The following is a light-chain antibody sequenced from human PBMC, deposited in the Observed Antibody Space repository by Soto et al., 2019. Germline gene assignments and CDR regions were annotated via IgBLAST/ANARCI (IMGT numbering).Light chain of an antibody. V-gene: IGLV2-14*01. CDR2: EVS. J-gene: IGLJ2*01. Sequence: QSALTQPASVSGSPGQTITISCSGTSRDVGRYNYVSWYQQHPRKAPRLMIYEVSNRPSGISNRFSGSKSGNTASLTISGLQAEDEADYFCSSYTKVNTLVVFGGGTKLTVL. CDR3: SSYTKVNTLVV. CDR1: SRDVGRYNY.